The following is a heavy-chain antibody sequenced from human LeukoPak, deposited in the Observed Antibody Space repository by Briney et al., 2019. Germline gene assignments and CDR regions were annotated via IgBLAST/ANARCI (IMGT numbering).Heavy chain of an antibody. Sequence: SETLSLTCTVSAGSISSYYWSWIRQPAGKGLEWIGHIYASGSTNYNPSLKSRVTISVDTSKNQFSLKLNSVTAADTAVYYCARDPSTYYLYYMDVWGKGTTVTISS. J-gene: IGHJ6*03. CDR3: ARDPSTYYLYYMDV. CDR1: AGSISSYY. V-gene: IGHV4-4*07. CDR2: IYASGST.